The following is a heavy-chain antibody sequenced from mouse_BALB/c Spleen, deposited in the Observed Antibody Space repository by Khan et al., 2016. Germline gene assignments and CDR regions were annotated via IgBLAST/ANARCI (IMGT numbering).Heavy chain of an antibody. Sequence: QVQLQQSGAELVRPGTSVKVSCKASGYAFTNYLIEWIKQRPGQGLEWIGVINPGSGGTNYNEKFKDMAILTADKSSSTAYMQLSSLTSDDSAVYFGARSYYGYGFAYWGRGTLVPVSA. CDR1: GYAFTNYL. CDR3: ARSYYGYGFAY. V-gene: IGHV1-54*01. CDR2: INPGSGGT. D-gene: IGHD1-2*01. J-gene: IGHJ3*01.